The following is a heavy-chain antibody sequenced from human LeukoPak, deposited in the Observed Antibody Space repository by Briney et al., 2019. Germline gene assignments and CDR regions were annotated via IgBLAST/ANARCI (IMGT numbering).Heavy chain of an antibody. D-gene: IGHD5-24*01. Sequence: GGSLRLSCAASGFTFDDYGMSWVRQAPGKGLEWVSSISSSSSYIYYADSVKGRFTISRDNAKNSLYLQMNSLRAEDTAVYYCARDDGDGYNYGFDYWGQGTLVTVSS. V-gene: IGHV3-21*01. CDR3: ARDDGDGYNYGFDY. CDR2: ISSSSSYI. J-gene: IGHJ4*02. CDR1: GFTFDDYG.